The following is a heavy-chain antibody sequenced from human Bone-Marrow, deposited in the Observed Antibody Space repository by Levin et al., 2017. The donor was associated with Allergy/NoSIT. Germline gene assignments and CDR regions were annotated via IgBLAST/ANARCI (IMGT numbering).Heavy chain of an antibody. CDR1: DDSIVTGGYS. V-gene: IGHV4-30-2*01. J-gene: IGHJ3*01. D-gene: IGHD2-15*01. Sequence: KASETLSLTCGVSDDSIVTGGYSWGWIRQPPGKGLEWIGHIYYSGQTYYNPSLMGRVNISADKTKVHVSLKLTSMSAADTASYFCVRLLAIRGGDAFDVWGPGKMVTVS. CDR3: VRLLAIRGGDAFDV. CDR2: IYYSGQT.